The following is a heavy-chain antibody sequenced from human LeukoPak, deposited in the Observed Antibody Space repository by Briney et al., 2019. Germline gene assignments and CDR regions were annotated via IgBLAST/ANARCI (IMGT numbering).Heavy chain of an antibody. CDR1: GFTFSNTW. Sequence: RGSLRLSCAASGFTFSNTWMAWVRQAPGKGLEWVANINQDGGTRQYADSVRGRFTISRDNAKNSLYLEMNSLRAEDTGLYHCARDMKGNLDYWGQGTLVTVSS. D-gene: IGHD3-16*01. V-gene: IGHV3-7*01. J-gene: IGHJ4*02. CDR3: ARDMKGNLDY. CDR2: INQDGGTR.